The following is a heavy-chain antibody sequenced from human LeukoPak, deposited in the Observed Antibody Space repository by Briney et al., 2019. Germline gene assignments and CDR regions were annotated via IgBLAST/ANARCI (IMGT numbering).Heavy chain of an antibody. J-gene: IGHJ6*02. CDR2: INPNSGGT. CDR3: ARRDYDILTGYWSPDEAYYYYYGMDV. CDR1: GYTFTGYY. Sequence: ASVKVSCKASGYTFTGYYMHWVRQAPGQGLEWMGWINPNSGGTNYAQKFQGRVTITADESTSTAYMELSSLRSEDTAVYYCARRDYDILTGYWSPDEAYYYYYGMDVWGQGTTVTVSS. V-gene: IGHV1-2*02. D-gene: IGHD3-9*01.